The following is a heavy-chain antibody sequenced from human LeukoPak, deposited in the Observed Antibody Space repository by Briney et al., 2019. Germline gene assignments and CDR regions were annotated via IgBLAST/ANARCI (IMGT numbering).Heavy chain of an antibody. CDR1: GFTFSSYV. D-gene: IGHD2-2*01. CDR3: ARDKKLCLDY. Sequence: GRSLRLSCAASGFTFSSYVMHWVRQAPGKGLEWLAVIWYDGSNKYYADSVKGRFTISRDNSKNTLYLQMNSLRAEDTAVYYCARDKKLCLDYWGQGSLVTVSS. CDR2: IWYDGSNK. J-gene: IGHJ4*02. V-gene: IGHV3-33*01.